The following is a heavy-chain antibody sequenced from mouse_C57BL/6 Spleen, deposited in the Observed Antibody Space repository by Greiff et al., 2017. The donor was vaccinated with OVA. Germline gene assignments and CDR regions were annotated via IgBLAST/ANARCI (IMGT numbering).Heavy chain of an antibody. J-gene: IGHJ4*01. D-gene: IGHD2-3*01. Sequence: QVQLQQSGAELVKPGASVKMSCKASGYTFTSYWITWVKQRPGQGLEWIGDIYPGSGSTNYNEKFKSKATLTVDTSSSTAYMQLSSLTSEDSAVYYCARRRIYDGYYGAMDYWGQGTSVTVSS. CDR2: IYPGSGST. CDR1: GYTFTSYW. CDR3: ARRRIYDGYYGAMDY. V-gene: IGHV1-55*01.